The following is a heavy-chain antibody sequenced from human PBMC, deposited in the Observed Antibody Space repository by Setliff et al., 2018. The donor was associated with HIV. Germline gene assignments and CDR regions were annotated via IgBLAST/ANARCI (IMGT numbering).Heavy chain of an antibody. CDR1: GYTFTGYY. Sequence: ASVKVSCKASGYTFTGYYMHWVRQAPGQGLEWMGWINPNSGGTNYAQKFQGWVTMTRDTSISTAYMELSRLRSDDTAVYYCARGDTPMVIWGDYFDYWGQGTLVTVSS. CDR2: INPNSGGT. D-gene: IGHD5-18*01. CDR3: ARGDTPMVIWGDYFDY. J-gene: IGHJ4*02. V-gene: IGHV1-2*04.